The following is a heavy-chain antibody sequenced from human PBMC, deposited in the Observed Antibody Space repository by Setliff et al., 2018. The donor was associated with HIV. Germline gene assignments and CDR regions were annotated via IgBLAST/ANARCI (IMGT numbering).Heavy chain of an antibody. Sequence: PSETLSLTCTVSGGSISSYYWSWIRQPPGKGLEWIGYINTSGTTNCNPSLKSRVTISVDTSKNQFSLKLSSVTAADTAAYYCVRRLRYFDPSFDIWGQGTLVTVSS. CDR3: VRRLRYFDPSFDI. CDR2: INTSGTT. V-gene: IGHV4-4*09. J-gene: IGHJ3*02. D-gene: IGHD3-9*01. CDR1: GGSISSYY.